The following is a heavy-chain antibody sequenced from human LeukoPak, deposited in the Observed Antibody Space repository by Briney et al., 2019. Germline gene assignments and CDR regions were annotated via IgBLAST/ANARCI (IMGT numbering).Heavy chain of an antibody. Sequence: GASVKVSCKASGYTFTSYDINWVRQATGQGLEWMGWMNPNSGNTGYAQKFQGRVTMTRNTSISTAYMELSSLRSEDTAVYYCARSPXSYFPVDIWGQGTMVTVS. CDR2: MNPNSGNT. V-gene: IGHV1-8*01. CDR3: ARSPXSYFPVDI. J-gene: IGHJ3*02. CDR1: GYTFTSYD. D-gene: IGHD1-26*01.